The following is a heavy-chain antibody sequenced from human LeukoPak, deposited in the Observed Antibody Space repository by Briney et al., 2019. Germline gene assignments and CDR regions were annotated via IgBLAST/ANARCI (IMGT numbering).Heavy chain of an antibody. V-gene: IGHV3-30*02. Sequence: GGSLRLSCAASGFTFSSYGMHWVRQAPGKGLEWVAFIRYEGSNKYYADSVKGRFTISRDNSKNTLYLQMNSLRVEDTAVYYCARIYTAGGTYYYFDYWGQGTLVTVSS. CDR2: IRYEGSNK. CDR3: ARIYTAGGTYYYFDY. J-gene: IGHJ4*02. D-gene: IGHD6-13*01. CDR1: GFTFSSYG.